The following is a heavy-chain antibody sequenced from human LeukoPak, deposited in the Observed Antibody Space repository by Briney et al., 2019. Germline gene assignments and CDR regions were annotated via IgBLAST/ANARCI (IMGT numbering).Heavy chain of an antibody. CDR3: ARDQYAGYFDY. J-gene: IGHJ4*02. CDR1: GYTFTSYY. D-gene: IGHD2-2*01. CDR2: INPGGGST. V-gene: IGHV1-46*03. Sequence: ASVKVSCKASGYTFTSYYMHWVRQAPGQGLEWMGIINPGGGSTSYAQKFQGRVTMTRDTSTSTVYMELSSLRSEDTAVYYCARDQYAGYFDYWGQGTLVTVSS.